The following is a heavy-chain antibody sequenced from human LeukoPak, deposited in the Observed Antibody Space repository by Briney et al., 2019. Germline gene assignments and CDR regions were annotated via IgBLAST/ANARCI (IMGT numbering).Heavy chain of an antibody. CDR2: IYHSGST. CDR1: GGSIASSKW. V-gene: IGHV4-4*02. CDR3: ATVAGDAFDI. D-gene: IGHD6-19*01. Sequence: SETLSLTCAVSGGSIASSKWWSWVRQPSGKGLEWIGEIYHSGSTNYNPSLKSRVTISADKSKNQFSLKLSSVTAADTAVYYCATVAGDAFDIWGQGTMVTVSS. J-gene: IGHJ3*02.